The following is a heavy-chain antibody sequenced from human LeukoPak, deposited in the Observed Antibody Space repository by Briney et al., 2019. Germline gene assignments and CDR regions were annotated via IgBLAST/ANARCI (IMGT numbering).Heavy chain of an antibody. CDR3: ATYGITIFGVAFDY. Sequence: ASVKVSCKVSGYTFTDYYMHWVQQAPGKGLEWMGLVDPEDGETIYAEKFQGRVTITADTSTGTAYMELSSLRSEDTAVYYCATYGITIFGVAFDYWGQGTLVTVSS. CDR1: GYTFTDYY. J-gene: IGHJ4*02. CDR2: VDPEDGET. D-gene: IGHD3-3*01. V-gene: IGHV1-69-2*01.